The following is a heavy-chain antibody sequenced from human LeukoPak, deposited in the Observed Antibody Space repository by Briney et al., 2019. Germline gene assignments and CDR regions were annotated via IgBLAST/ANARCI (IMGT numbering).Heavy chain of an antibody. CDR3: AVGYYLDSSGYYYFDY. CDR2: IIPIFGTA. Sequence: SVKVSCKASGGTFSSYAISWVRQAPGQGLEWMGGIIPIFGTANYAQKFQGRVTITADESTSTAYMELSSLRSEDTAVYYCAVGYYLDSSGYYYFDYWGQGTLVTVSS. CDR1: GGTFSSYA. J-gene: IGHJ4*02. D-gene: IGHD3-22*01. V-gene: IGHV1-69*13.